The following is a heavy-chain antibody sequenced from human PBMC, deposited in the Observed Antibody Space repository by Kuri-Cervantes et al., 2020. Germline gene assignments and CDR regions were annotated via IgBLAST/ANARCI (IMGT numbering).Heavy chain of an antibody. D-gene: IGHD3-10*01. CDR1: GYTFTSYY. Sequence: ASVKVSCKASGYTFTSYYMHWVRQAPGQGLEWMGIINPSGGSTSYAQKFQGRVTMTRDTSTSTVYMELSSLRSEDTAVYYCARETGWVGESKRNFDYWGQGTLVTVSS. CDR3: ARETGWVGESKRNFDY. CDR2: INPSGGST. V-gene: IGHV1-46*01. J-gene: IGHJ4*02.